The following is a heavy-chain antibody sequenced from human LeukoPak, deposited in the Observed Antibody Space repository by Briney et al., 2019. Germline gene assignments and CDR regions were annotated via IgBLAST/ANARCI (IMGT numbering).Heavy chain of an antibody. CDR2: IYYSGST. V-gene: IGHV4-59*01. CDR3: ARNYGSGSYYNLRAFDI. D-gene: IGHD3-10*01. CDR1: GGSISSYY. Sequence: SETLSLTCTVSGGSISSYYWSWIRQPPGKGLEWIGYIYYSGSTNYNPSLKSRVTISVDTSKNQFSLKLSSVTAADTAVYYCARNYGSGSYYNLRAFDIWGQGTMVTVSS. J-gene: IGHJ3*02.